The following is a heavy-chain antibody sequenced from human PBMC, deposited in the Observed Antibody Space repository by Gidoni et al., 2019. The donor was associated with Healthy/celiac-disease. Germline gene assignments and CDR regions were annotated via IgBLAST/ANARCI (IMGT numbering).Heavy chain of an antibody. J-gene: IGHJ4*02. CDR1: GGSMGSYC. D-gene: IGHD6-19*01. V-gene: IGHV4-59*01. CDR2: IYYSGRT. CDR3: ARVKRGSGLYEGFAY. Sequence: QVRLQASGTGQVKPSETLSRTCAESGGSMGSYCWSWIRQPPGKGLEWIRYIYYSGRTHYNPSLKSPVTTSVDTSKNPFSLKLSSVTAPDTALYYSARVKRGSGLYEGFAYWAQGPLVTFSS.